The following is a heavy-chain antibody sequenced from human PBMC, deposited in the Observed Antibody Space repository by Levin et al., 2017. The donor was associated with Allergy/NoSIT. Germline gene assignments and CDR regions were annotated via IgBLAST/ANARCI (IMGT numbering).Heavy chain of an antibody. V-gene: IGHV3-48*03. D-gene: IGHD3-3*01. CDR3: ARQLGNFWSGYNYFDY. J-gene: IGHJ4*02. Sequence: LSLTCAASGFTFSSSEMNWVRQAPGKGLEWVSYISSSGSTIYYADSVKGRFTISRDNAKNSLYLQMNSLRAEDTAVYYCARQLGNFWSGYNYFDYWGQGTLVTVSS. CDR1: GFTFSSSE. CDR2: ISSSGSTI.